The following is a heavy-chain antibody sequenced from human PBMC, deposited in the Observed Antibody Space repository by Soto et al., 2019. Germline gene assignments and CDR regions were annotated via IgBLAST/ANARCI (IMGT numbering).Heavy chain of an antibody. CDR2: MYHSGST. Sequence: QLQLQESGSGLVKPSQTLSLTCAVSGGSIGSGGYSWSWIRQPPGKGLEWIGYMYHSGSTYYNPSLKGRVTISIDRYKNQFSLKLSAVTAADTAVYYCARVPDDWGQGILVTVSS. D-gene: IGHD2-2*01. CDR3: ARVPDD. J-gene: IGHJ4*02. CDR1: GGSIGSGGYS. V-gene: IGHV4-30-2*01.